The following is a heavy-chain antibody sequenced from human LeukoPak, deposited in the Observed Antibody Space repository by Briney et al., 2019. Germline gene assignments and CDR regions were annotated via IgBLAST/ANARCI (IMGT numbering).Heavy chain of an antibody. Sequence: GGSLRLSCVASGFTFSTISMNWVRQAPGRGLEWISYISTSTWTMYYTDSVKGRFSVPRDNARNSLYLQMNSLRVEDTAVYYRVGDTPMVTGGAFDIWGQGTVVTVSS. CDR3: VGDTPMVTGGAFDI. CDR1: GFTFSTIS. D-gene: IGHD7-27*01. V-gene: IGHV3-48*01. CDR2: ISTSTWTM. J-gene: IGHJ3*02.